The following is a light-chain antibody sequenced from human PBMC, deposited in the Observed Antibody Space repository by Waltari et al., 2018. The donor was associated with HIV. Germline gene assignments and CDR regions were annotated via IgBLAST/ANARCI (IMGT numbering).Light chain of an antibody. Sequence: QSALAQTRAVSESPGQSVPISCTGTSSDVGAYNYVSWYQQHPGRAPNFIIYNVSERPSGVPDRFSGSKSGNTASLTISGLQAEDEADYYCSSYAGTSNFVLFGGGTKLTVL. CDR3: SSYAGTSNFVL. CDR1: SSDVGAYNY. J-gene: IGLJ2*01. CDR2: NVS. V-gene: IGLV2-11*01.